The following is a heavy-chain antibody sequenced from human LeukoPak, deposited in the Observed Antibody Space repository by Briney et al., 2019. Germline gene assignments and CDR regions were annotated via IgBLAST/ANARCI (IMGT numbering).Heavy chain of an antibody. CDR1: GFSFDDYG. Sequence: PGGSLRLSCAAFGFSFDDYGMSWVRQAPGKGLEWVSGIIWNDGSTGYADSVKGRFTISRDNAKNSLYLQMNSLRVEDTGLYYCARDNDRRYAYGHYGDAFDVWGQGTMVTVSP. V-gene: IGHV3-20*04. J-gene: IGHJ3*01. CDR2: IIWNDGST. CDR3: ARDNDRRYAYGHYGDAFDV. D-gene: IGHD4-17*01.